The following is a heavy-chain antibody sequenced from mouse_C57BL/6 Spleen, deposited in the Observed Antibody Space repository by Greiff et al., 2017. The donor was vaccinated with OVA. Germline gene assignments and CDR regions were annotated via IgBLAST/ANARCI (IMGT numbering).Heavy chain of an antibody. Sequence: EVKLMESGGGLVKPGGSLKLSCAASGFTFSSYAMSWVRQTPEKRLEWVATISDGGSYTYYPDNVKGRFTISRDNAKNNLYLQMSHLKSEDTAMYYCARDLDGYDYAMDYWGQGTSVTVSS. D-gene: IGHD2-3*01. CDR3: ARDLDGYDYAMDY. CDR2: ISDGGSYT. V-gene: IGHV5-4*01. CDR1: GFTFSSYA. J-gene: IGHJ4*01.